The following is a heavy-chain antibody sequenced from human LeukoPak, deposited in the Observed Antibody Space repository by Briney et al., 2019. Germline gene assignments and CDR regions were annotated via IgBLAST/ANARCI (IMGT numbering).Heavy chain of an antibody. V-gene: IGHV3-30*18. CDR1: GFTFSSYG. CDR3: AKGAEVGPYYFDY. Sequence: PGRSLRLSCAASGFTFSSYGMHWVRQAPGKGLEWVAVISYDGSNKYYADSVKGRFTISRDNSKNTLYLQMNSLRAEDTAVYYCAKGAEVGPYYFDYWGQGTLVTVSS. J-gene: IGHJ4*02. D-gene: IGHD2-15*01. CDR2: ISYDGSNK.